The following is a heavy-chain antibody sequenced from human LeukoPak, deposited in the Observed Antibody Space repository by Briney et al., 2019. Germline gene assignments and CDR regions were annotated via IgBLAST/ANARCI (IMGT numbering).Heavy chain of an antibody. V-gene: IGHV4-4*07. CDR1: GGSISTYY. J-gene: IGHJ4*02. CDR2: IHPSGSA. CDR3: ARAPEFSSGWLLDC. D-gene: IGHD6-19*01. Sequence: SETLSLTCSVSGGSISTYYGTWIRLSAGEWLEWIGCIHPSGSANYNPSLKSRVTMSIDTSKNQFSLKVTSVSAADTGVYYCARAPEFSSGWLLDCWGQGSLVTVSS.